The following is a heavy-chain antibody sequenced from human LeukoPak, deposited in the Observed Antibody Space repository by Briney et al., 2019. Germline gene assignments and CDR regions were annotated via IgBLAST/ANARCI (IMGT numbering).Heavy chain of an antibody. Sequence: GASVKVSCKASGYTFTSYYIHWVRQAPGQGLEWMGIINPSGGSTKYAQKFQGRVIMTRDTSTSTVYMELSSLRSDDTAVYYCARAEGHRYHHWGQGTLVTVSS. CDR1: GYTFTSYY. CDR2: INPSGGST. V-gene: IGHV1-46*01. D-gene: IGHD1-14*01. CDR3: ARAEGHRYHH. J-gene: IGHJ4*02.